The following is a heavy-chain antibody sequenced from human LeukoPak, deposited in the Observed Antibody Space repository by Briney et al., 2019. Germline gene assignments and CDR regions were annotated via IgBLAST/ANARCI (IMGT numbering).Heavy chain of an antibody. CDR3: ARDRVRFLGERNWFDP. CDR2: INPNSGGT. CDR1: GYTFTSYA. V-gene: IGHV1-2*02. D-gene: IGHD3-3*01. Sequence: ASVKVSCKASGYTFTSYAMHWVRQAPGQGLEWMGWINPNSGGTNYAQKFQGRVTMTRDTSISTAYMELSRLRSDDTAVYYCARDRVRFLGERNWFDPWGQGTLVTVSS. J-gene: IGHJ5*02.